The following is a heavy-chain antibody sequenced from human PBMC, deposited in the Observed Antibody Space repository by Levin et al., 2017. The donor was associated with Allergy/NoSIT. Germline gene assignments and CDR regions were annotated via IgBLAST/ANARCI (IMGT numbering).Heavy chain of an antibody. CDR1: GFTFSSYG. Sequence: SCAASGFTFSSYGMHWVRQAPGKGLEWVAVISYDGSNKYYADSVKGRFTISRDNSKNTLYLQMNSLRAEDTAVYYCAKGMRFGENDYYYGMDVWGQGTTVTVS. CDR3: AKGMRFGENDYYYGMDV. V-gene: IGHV3-30*18. CDR2: ISYDGSNK. D-gene: IGHD3-10*01. J-gene: IGHJ6*02.